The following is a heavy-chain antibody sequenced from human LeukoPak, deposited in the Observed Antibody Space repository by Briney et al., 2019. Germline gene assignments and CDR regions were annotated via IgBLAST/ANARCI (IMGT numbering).Heavy chain of an antibody. CDR1: GFTFSSYW. Sequence: GGSLRLSCAASGFTFSSYWMHWVRQAPGKGLEWVAFIRYDGSNKYYADSVKGRFTISRDNSKNTLYLQMKSLRAEDTAVYYCAKGGGYEAQYYYYYLDVWGKGTTVTISS. J-gene: IGHJ6*03. CDR3: AKGGGYEAQYYYYYLDV. V-gene: IGHV3-30*02. CDR2: IRYDGSNK. D-gene: IGHD5-12*01.